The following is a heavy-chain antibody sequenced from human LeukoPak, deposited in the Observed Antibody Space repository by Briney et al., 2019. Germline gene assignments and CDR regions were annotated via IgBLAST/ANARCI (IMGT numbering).Heavy chain of an antibody. Sequence: GGSLRLSCAASGFTFSSYAMSWVRQAPGKGLEWVSSISGSGGSTYHADSVKGRFSISRDNAKNTLYLQMNSLRAEDTAVYYCGRDLGGRSGYWGQGTLVTVSS. CDR1: GFTFSSYA. CDR2: ISGSGGST. D-gene: IGHD1-26*01. V-gene: IGHV3-23*01. CDR3: GRDLGGRSGY. J-gene: IGHJ4*02.